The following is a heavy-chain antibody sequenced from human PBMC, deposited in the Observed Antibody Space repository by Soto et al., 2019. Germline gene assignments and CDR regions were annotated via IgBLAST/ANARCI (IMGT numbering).Heavy chain of an antibody. CDR2: IKPSGGSV. CDR1: GYIFSSYY. Sequence: QVQLVQSGAEVKKPGASVKISCKASGYIFSSYYMHWLRQAPGQGREWLGVIKPSGGSVTYAQKFQGRVTMTWDTSTTTVYMELSGLSSEDAAGYYCAREAVNYYSGMDVWGQGTAVTVSS. J-gene: IGHJ6*02. V-gene: IGHV1-46*01. CDR3: AREAVNYYSGMDV. D-gene: IGHD3-10*01.